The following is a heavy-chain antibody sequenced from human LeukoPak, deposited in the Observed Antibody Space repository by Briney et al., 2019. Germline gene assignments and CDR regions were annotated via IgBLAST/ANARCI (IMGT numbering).Heavy chain of an antibody. D-gene: IGHD1-14*01. J-gene: IGHJ3*02. CDR3: ARVPYQPDAFDI. V-gene: IGHV1-69*06. Sequence: ASVTVSCKASGGTFSSYAISWVRQAPGQGLEWMGGSIPIFGTANYAQKFQGRVTITAAKSTSTAYMELSSLRSEDTAVYYCARVPYQPDAFDIWGQGTMVTVAS. CDR2: SIPIFGTA. CDR1: GGTFSSYA.